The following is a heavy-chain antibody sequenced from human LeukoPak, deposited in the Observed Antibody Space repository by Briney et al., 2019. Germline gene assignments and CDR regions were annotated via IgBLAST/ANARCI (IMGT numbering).Heavy chain of an antibody. CDR2: INTYNGET. CDR3: ARGRLGVSGYKDYLDY. CDR1: GYILTNYG. Sequence: GASVKVSCSSSGYILTNYGIYWVRQAPGQGLEWMGWINTYNGETDYAQNFRGRVTMTTDTSTSTAYMDLRSLTSDDTAVYYCARGRLGVSGYKDYLDYWGQGTLVTVSS. V-gene: IGHV1-18*01. D-gene: IGHD5-12*01. J-gene: IGHJ4*02.